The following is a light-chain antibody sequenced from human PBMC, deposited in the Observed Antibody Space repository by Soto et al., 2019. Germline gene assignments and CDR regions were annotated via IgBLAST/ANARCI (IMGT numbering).Light chain of an antibody. CDR3: QQYGSSPYMYT. CDR1: QSVSSN. Sequence: DIVMTQSPATLSVSPGERATLSCRASQSVSSNLAWYQQKPGQAPRLLIYGASSRATGIPDRFSGSGSGTDFTLTISRLEPEDFAVYYCQQYGSSPYMYTFGQGTKLEIK. V-gene: IGKV3-20*01. CDR2: GAS. J-gene: IGKJ2*01.